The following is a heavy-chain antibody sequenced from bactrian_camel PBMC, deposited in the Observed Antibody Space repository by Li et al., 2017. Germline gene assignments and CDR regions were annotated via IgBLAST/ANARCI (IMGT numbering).Heavy chain of an antibody. CDR1: SYDYCNED. J-gene: IGHJ4*01. CDR3: ATGFPFGKCRWYEYRY. D-gene: IGHD6*01. V-gene: IGHV3-2*01. Sequence: HVQLVESGGGSVQSGGSLTLSCSAPSYDYCNEDMSWKRHVPGKEWEFVALLEFDGNTRYRDSVKGRFTISRDATKSTAYLQMNNLKPEDTAMYYCATGFPFGKCRWYEYRYWCQGTQVTVS. CDR2: EFDGNT.